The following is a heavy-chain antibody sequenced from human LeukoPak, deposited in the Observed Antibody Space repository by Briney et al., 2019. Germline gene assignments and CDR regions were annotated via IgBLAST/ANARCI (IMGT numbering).Heavy chain of an antibody. CDR1: GYSFTDYW. CDR2: IYPGDSDI. CDR3: ARHFGSYGPLDY. J-gene: IGHJ4*02. Sequence: GESLKISCKGSGYSFTDYWIGWVRQMPGKGLEWMGTIYPGDSDIRYSPSFQGQVTISADKSINTAYLQWSSLKASDTAMYYCARHFGSYGPLDYWGQGTLVTVSS. V-gene: IGHV5-51*01. D-gene: IGHD5-18*01.